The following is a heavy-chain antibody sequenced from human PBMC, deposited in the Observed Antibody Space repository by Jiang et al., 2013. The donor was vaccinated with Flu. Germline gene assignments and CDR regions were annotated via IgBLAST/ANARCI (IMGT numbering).Heavy chain of an antibody. CDR1: GFTFSSYD. J-gene: IGHJ2*01. D-gene: IGHD6-6*01. V-gene: IGHV3-13*01. CDR2: IGPGGDGPAGDT. Sequence: GVVQPGGSLRLSCAASGFTFSSYDMHWVRQAPGKGLEWVSGIGPGGDGPAGDTYFLDSVKGRFTISRDNAKNSLYLQMNSLRAGDTAVYYCARRQQLAQDGGYFDLWGRGTLVTVSS. CDR3: ARRQQLAQDGGYFDL.